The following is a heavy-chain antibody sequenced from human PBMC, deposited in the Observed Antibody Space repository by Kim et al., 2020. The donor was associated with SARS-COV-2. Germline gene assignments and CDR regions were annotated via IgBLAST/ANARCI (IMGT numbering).Heavy chain of an antibody. J-gene: IGHJ4*02. Sequence: YSQKFQGRVTITRDTSAGTAYMELSSLRSEDTAVYYCARVGPSSSRAMDYWGQGTLVTVSS. CDR3: ARVGPSSSRAMDY. V-gene: IGHV1-3*01. D-gene: IGHD6-6*01.